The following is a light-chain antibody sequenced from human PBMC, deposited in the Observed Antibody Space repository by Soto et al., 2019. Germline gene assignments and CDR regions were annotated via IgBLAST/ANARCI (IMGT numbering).Light chain of an antibody. CDR2: RNN. V-gene: IGLV1-47*01. J-gene: IGLJ1*01. CDR1: SSNIGSNY. CDR3: AAWDDSLSGGV. Sequence: QSALTQPPSASGTPGQRVTISCSGSSSNIGSNYVYWYQQLPGTAPKLLIFRNNQRPSWVPDRFSGSKSGTSASLAISGRRSEDEADYYCAAWDDSLSGGVFGTGTKLTVL.